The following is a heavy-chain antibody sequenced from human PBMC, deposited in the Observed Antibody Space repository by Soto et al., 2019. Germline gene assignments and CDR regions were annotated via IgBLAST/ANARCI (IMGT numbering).Heavy chain of an antibody. J-gene: IGHJ4*02. CDR2: ITGGSTI. V-gene: IGHV3-48*02. Sequence: GGSLRLSCAASGFTFSSYSMNWVRQAPGKGLECVSYITGGSTIYYADSVKGRFTVSRDNAENSLYLQMNSLRDEDTAVYYCARGPNSAVAGRFDFWGQGTLVTVSS. D-gene: IGHD6-19*01. CDR1: GFTFSSYS. CDR3: ARGPNSAVAGRFDF.